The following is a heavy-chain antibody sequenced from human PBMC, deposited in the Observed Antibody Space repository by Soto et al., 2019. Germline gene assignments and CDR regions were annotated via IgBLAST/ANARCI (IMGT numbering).Heavy chain of an antibody. V-gene: IGHV1-69*12. J-gene: IGHJ5*02. D-gene: IGHD6-6*01. CDR3: AGVPPQYISSLREGWFVP. Sequence: QVQLVQSGAEVKKPGSSVKVSCKASGGTFSSYAISWVRQAPGQGLEWMGGVIPIFGTANYEQKFQGRVTITAADATSTASMELSSVGSDYAAVYYCAGVPPQYISSLREGWFVPWSEGILVAVSS. CDR2: VIPIFGTA. CDR1: GGTFSSYA.